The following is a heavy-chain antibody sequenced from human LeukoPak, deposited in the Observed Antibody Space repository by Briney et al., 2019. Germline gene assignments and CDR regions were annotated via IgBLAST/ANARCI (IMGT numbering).Heavy chain of an antibody. CDR1: GFTFSSYW. CDR2: ISYDGSNK. CDR3: ARASSRITIFGVVITKKHYYYYMDV. Sequence: PGGSLRLSCAASGFTFSSYWMSWVRQAPGKGLEWVAVISYDGSNKYYADSVKGRFTISRDNSKNTLYLQMNSLRAEDTAVYYCARASSRITIFGVVITKKHYYYYMDVWGKGTTVTVSS. D-gene: IGHD3-3*01. V-gene: IGHV3-30*03. J-gene: IGHJ6*03.